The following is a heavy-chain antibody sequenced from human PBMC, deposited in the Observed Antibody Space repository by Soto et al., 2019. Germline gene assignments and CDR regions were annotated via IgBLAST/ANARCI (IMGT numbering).Heavy chain of an antibody. J-gene: IGHJ5*02. CDR3: AAGRAAGGTIWFDP. D-gene: IGHD6-13*01. V-gene: IGHV1-58*01. CDR1: GFTFISSA. CDR2: IVVGSDTR. Sequence: PGPPVKVSCKSSGFTFISSAVQWVRQARGQRLEWIGWIVVGSDTRNYAQKFQERVTISRDMSTSTVYMEMSSLRSEDTAVYYCAAGRAAGGTIWFDPWGQGTLVTVSS.